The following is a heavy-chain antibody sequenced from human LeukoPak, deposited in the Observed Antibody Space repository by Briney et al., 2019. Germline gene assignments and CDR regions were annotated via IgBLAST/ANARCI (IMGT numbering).Heavy chain of an antibody. CDR2: THYSGST. CDR1: GGSISSYY. Sequence: KPSETLSLTCSVSGGSISSYYWSWIRQPPGKGLEWIGYTHYSGSTNYNPSLKSRVTISVDTCKNQFSLKLSSVTAADTAVYYCARDGLAYCGGDCYSGNWFDPWGQGTLITVSS. V-gene: IGHV4-59*12. D-gene: IGHD2-21*01. J-gene: IGHJ5*02. CDR3: ARDGLAYCGGDCYSGNWFDP.